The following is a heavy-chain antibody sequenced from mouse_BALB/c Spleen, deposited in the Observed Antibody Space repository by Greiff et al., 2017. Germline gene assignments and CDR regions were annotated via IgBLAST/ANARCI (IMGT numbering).Heavy chain of an antibody. D-gene: IGHD1-2*01. J-gene: IGHJ2*01. Sequence: EVQGVESGGGLVQPGGSRKLSCAASGFTFSSFGMHWVRQAPEKGLEWVAYISSGSSTIYYADTVKGRFTISRDNPKNTLFLQMTSLRSEDTAMYYCARGFITTANFDYWGQGTTLTVSS. CDR3: ARGFITTANFDY. V-gene: IGHV5-17*02. CDR2: ISSGSSTI. CDR1: GFTFSSFG.